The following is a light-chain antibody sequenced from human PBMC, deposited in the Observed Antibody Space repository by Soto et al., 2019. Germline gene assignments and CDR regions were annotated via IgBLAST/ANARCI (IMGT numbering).Light chain of an antibody. CDR1: QSINTW. V-gene: IGKV1-5*01. Sequence: DIQMTQSPSTLSASVGDRVTITCRASQSINTWLAWYRQKPGKAPKLLIFDASYLASGVPSRFGGSGSGTAFTLTISSLQPDDLATYYCQQYNTYPLTFGGGTNVEI. CDR2: DAS. J-gene: IGKJ4*01. CDR3: QQYNTYPLT.